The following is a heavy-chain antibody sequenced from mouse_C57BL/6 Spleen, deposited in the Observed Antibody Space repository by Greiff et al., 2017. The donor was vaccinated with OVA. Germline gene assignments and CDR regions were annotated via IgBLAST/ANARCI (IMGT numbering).Heavy chain of an antibody. CDR1: GYTFTSYG. J-gene: IGHJ3*01. Sequence: LVESGAELARPGASVKLSCKASGYTFTSYGISWVKQRTGQGLEWIGEIYPRSGNTYYNEKFKGKATLTADKSSSTAYMELRSLTSEDSAVYFCAREGAAQAAFAYWGQGTLVTVSA. V-gene: IGHV1-81*01. D-gene: IGHD3-2*02. CDR3: AREGAAQAAFAY. CDR2: IYPRSGNT.